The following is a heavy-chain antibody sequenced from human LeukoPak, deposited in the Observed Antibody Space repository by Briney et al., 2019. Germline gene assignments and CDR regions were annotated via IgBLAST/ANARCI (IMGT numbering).Heavy chain of an antibody. CDR1: GFTFSSYA. J-gene: IGHJ4*02. Sequence: PGRSLRLSCAASGFTFSSYAMHWVRQAPGKGLEWVAVISYDGSNKYYADSVKGRFTISRDNSKNTLYLQMNSLRAEDTAVYYCAKLASIVGEDYWGQGTLVTVSS. V-gene: IGHV3-30-3*02. D-gene: IGHD3-3*02. CDR3: AKLASIVGEDY. CDR2: ISYDGSNK.